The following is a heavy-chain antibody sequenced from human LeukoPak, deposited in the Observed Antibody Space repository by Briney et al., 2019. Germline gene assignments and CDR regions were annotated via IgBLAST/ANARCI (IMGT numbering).Heavy chain of an antibody. CDR1: GGSFSGYY. D-gene: IGHD6-19*01. CDR3: ADSRHSSGWYDY. J-gene: IGHJ4*02. Sequence: SETLSLTCAVYGGSFSGYYWSWIRQPPGKGLEWIGDINHSGSTNYNPSLKSRVTISVDTSKNQFSLKLSSVTAADTAVYYCADSRHSSGWYDYWGQGTLVTASS. V-gene: IGHV4-34*01. CDR2: INHSGST.